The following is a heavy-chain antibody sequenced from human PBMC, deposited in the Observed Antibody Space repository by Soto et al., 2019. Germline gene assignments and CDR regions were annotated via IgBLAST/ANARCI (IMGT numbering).Heavy chain of an antibody. J-gene: IGHJ4*02. CDR1: GGSISSGGYY. Sequence: QVQLQESGPGLVKPSQTLSLTCTVSGGSISSGGYYWSWIRQHPGKGLEWIGYIYYSGSTYYNPSLKGRVTISVDTSKNQFSLKLSSVTAADTAVYYCARGPHCSSTSCYVFDYWGQGTLVTVSS. CDR3: ARGPHCSSTSCYVFDY. D-gene: IGHD2-2*01. V-gene: IGHV4-31*03. CDR2: IYYSGST.